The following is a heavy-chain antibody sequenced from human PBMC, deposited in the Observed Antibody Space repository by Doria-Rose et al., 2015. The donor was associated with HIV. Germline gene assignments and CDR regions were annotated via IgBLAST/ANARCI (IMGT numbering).Heavy chain of an antibody. Sequence: VQLVESGPGLVKPSKTLSLTCSVSGGSISHYYWSWIRQPPGKGLEYIGDIFYTGSTNYSPSLKSRVSISIVTSKNKFSLRLSSVTAADTAVYYCARVLSGTYDYWGQGTLVTVSS. V-gene: IGHV4-59*01. CDR3: ARVLSGTYDY. CDR2: IFYTGST. CDR1: GGSISHYY. J-gene: IGHJ4*02. D-gene: IGHD1-26*01.